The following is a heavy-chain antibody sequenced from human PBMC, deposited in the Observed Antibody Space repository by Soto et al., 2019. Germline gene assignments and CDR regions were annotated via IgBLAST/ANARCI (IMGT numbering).Heavy chain of an antibody. J-gene: IGHJ6*02. CDR1: GFTFSSYW. V-gene: IGHV3-7*01. Sequence: PGGSLRLSCAASGFTFSSYWMSWVRQAPGKGLEWVANIKQDGSEKYYVDSVKGRFTISRDNAKNSLYLQMNSLRAEDTAVYYCERVSILVSYYYCTDVWCQGTSLTVYS. CDR3: ERVSILVSYYYCTDV. CDR2: IKQDGSEK.